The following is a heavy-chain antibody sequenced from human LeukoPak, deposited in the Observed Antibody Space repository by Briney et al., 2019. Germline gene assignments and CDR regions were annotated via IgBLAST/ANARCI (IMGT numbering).Heavy chain of an antibody. CDR1: GCTLSDYP. CDR3: TRALRITVSDGFDP. CDR2: INTNSGHP. D-gene: IGHD2/OR15-2a*01. Sequence: ASVKVSRKASGCTLSDYPMNWVRQAPGQGLEWMGWINTNSGHPTYAQGFRGRFVFSLDTSVSAAYLQISSLKSEDTAVYYCTRALRITVSDGFDPWGQGTLVTVSS. J-gene: IGHJ5*02. V-gene: IGHV7-4-1*02.